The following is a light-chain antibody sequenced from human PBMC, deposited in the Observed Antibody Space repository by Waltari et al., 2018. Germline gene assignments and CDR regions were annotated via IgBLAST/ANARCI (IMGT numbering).Light chain of an antibody. V-gene: IGLV2-14*01. J-gene: IGLJ2*01. CDR3: TSYTSSSISHVL. CDR2: ELS. Sequence: QSALTQPASVSGSPGQSITNSCPGTSSDVGAYNYLSCYQHQPCKAPKLIIYELSNRPSGVSNRFSGSKSGNTASLTISGLQAEDEGDYYCTSYTSSSISHVLFGGGTKLSVL. CDR1: SSDVGAYNY.